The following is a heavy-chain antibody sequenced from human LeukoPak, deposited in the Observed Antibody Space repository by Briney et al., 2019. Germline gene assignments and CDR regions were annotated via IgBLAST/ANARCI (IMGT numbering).Heavy chain of an antibody. V-gene: IGHV3-48*04. Sequence: SGGSLRLSCAASGFTFSSCSMNWVRQAPGKGLEWVSYISSSGSTIYYADSVEGRFTISRDNAKNSLYLQMNSLRAEDTAVYYCARDHVTKYYYDSSGYWDWFDPWGQGTLVTVSS. J-gene: IGHJ5*02. D-gene: IGHD3-22*01. CDR2: ISSSGSTI. CDR3: ARDHVTKYYYDSSGYWDWFDP. CDR1: GFTFSSCS.